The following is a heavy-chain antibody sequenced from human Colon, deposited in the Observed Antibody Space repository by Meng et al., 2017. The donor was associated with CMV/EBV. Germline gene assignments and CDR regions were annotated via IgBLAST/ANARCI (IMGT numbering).Heavy chain of an antibody. CDR2: IWYDGSNK. CDR1: GFTFSSYG. CDR3: AKDSGSSWLYYYYGMDV. Sequence: GGSLRLSCAASGFTFSSYGMHWVRQAPGKGLEWVAVIWYDGSNKYYADSVKGRFTISRDNSKNTLYLQMNSLRAEDTAVYYCAKDSGSSWLYYYYGMDVWGQGTTVTVSS. V-gene: IGHV3-33*06. J-gene: IGHJ6*02. D-gene: IGHD6-13*01.